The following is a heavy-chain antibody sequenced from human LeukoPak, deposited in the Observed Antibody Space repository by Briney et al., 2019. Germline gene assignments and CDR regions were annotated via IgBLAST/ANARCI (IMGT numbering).Heavy chain of an antibody. D-gene: IGHD3-3*01. Sequence: SETLSLTCTVSGGSISNYCWSWIRQPPGKGLEWIGYMYYSGSTNYNPSLKSRVTISVDTSKNQFSLKLSSVTAADTAVYYCASSHPLGSNNDYYTPFDYWGQGTLVTVSS. CDR2: MYYSGST. J-gene: IGHJ4*02. CDR1: GGSISNYC. V-gene: IGHV4-59*01. CDR3: ASSHPLGSNNDYYTPFDY.